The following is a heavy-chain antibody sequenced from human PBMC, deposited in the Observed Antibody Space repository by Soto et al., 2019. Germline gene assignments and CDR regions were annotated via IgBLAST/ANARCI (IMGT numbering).Heavy chain of an antibody. Sequence: QVQLQASGPGLVKPSETLSLTCTVSGGSISSYYWSWIRQPPGKGLAWIGYVYYSRSTNYGSSLKSRVTISVDTSKNQFSLKLSSVTAADTAVYYGARFNWYFDLWGRGTLVTVSS. J-gene: IGHJ2*01. CDR2: VYYSRST. V-gene: IGHV4-59*08. CDR1: GGSISSYY. CDR3: ARFNWYFDL.